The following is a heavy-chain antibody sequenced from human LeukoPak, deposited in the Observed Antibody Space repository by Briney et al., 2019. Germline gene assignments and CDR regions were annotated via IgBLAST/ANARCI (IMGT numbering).Heavy chain of an antibody. J-gene: IGHJ4*02. CDR3: ARGRPHGNDY. CDR1: GFTFSSYW. CDR2: IASDGSST. V-gene: IGHV3-74*01. Sequence: GGSLRLSCAASGFTFSSYWMNWVRQAPGKGLVWVSRIASDGSSTTYADSVKGRFSISRDNAKNKLYLQMNSLRVEDTAVYYCARGRPHGNDYWGQGTLVTVSS. D-gene: IGHD4-23*01.